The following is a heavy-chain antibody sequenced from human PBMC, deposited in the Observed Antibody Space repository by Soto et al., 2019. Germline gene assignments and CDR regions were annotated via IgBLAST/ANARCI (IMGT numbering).Heavy chain of an antibody. CDR2: ISAYNGNT. CDR3: ARVLREYYDFWSGVIYYMDV. V-gene: IGHV1-18*01. CDR1: GYTFTSYG. Sequence: ASVKVSCKASGYTFTSYGISWVRQAPGQGLEWMGWISAYNGNTNYAQKLQGRVTMTTDTSTSTAYMELRSLRSDDTAVYYCARVLREYYDFWSGVIYYMDVWGKGTTVTVSS. J-gene: IGHJ6*03. D-gene: IGHD3-3*01.